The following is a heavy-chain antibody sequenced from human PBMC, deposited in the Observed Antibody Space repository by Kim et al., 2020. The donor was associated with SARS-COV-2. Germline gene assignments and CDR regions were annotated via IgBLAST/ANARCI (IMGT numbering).Heavy chain of an antibody. CDR1: GGSFSHYY. J-gene: IGHJ1*01. Sequence: SETLSLSCAVYGGSFSHYYWSWIRQSPGKGLEWIGEINHSGSSNYNPSLKSRVIISVDPSKNQFSLNLTSVTVTDTAVYYCARARVRYSSRWCFHPWGQGTLVTVSS. CDR3: ARARVRYSSRWCFHP. CDR2: INHSGSS. D-gene: IGHD6-13*01. V-gene: IGHV4-34*01.